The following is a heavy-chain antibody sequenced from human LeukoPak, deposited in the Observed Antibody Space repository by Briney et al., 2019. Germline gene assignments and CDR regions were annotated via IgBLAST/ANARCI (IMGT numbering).Heavy chain of an antibody. CDR1: GVTFSSYG. CDR3: ANESVVLWFGVFDY. CDR2: IRYDGSNK. D-gene: IGHD3-10*01. Sequence: GGSLRLSCAASGVTFSSYGMQWVRQAPGKGLEWVAFIRYDGSNKYYADSVKGRFTISRDNSKNTLYLQMNSLRAEDTAVYYWANESVVLWFGVFDYWGQGTLVTVSS. J-gene: IGHJ4*02. V-gene: IGHV3-30*02.